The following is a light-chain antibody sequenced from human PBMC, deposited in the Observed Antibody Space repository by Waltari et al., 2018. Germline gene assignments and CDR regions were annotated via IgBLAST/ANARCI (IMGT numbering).Light chain of an antibody. CDR1: QSLVRFDGNTY. CDR3: MQYTHWPWT. CDR2: MVS. V-gene: IGKV2-30*02. J-gene: IGKJ1*01. Sequence: DVVLTQSPLSLPVSLGQPASISCRSSQSLVRFDGNTYLIWFQQRPGQSPRRLIYMVSVRDSGVPDRFSGSGSGTDFTLKISRVEAEDVGVYYCMQYTHWPWTFGQGTKVEIK.